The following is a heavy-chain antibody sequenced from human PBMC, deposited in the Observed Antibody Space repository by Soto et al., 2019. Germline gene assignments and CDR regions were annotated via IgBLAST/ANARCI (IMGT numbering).Heavy chain of an antibody. CDR2: ISSSSSYI. J-gene: IGHJ2*01. Sequence: GGSLRLSCAASGFTFSSYSMNWVRQAPGKGLEWVSSISSSSSYIYYADSVKGRFTISRDNAKNSLYLQMNSLRAEDTAVYYCARRAVAAYSWYFDLWGRGTLVTVSS. D-gene: IGHD6-19*01. V-gene: IGHV3-21*01. CDR3: ARRAVAAYSWYFDL. CDR1: GFTFSSYS.